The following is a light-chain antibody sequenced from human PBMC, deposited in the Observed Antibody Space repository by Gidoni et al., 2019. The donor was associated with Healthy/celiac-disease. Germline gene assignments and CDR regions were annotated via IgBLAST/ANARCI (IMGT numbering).Light chain of an antibody. CDR3: AAWDDSLSGPV. CDR2: RNN. J-gene: IGLJ3*02. V-gene: IGLV1-47*01. Sequence: QSVLTQPPSASGTPGQRLTISCSGSRSNIGSNYVYWYQRLPGTAPKLLIYRNNQRPSGVPDRFSGSKSGTSASLAISGLRSEDEADYYCAAWDDSLSGPVFGGGTKLTVL. CDR1: RSNIGSNY.